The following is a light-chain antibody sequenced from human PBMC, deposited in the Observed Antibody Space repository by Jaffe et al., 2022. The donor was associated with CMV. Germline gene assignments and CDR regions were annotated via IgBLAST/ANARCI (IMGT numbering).Light chain of an antibody. CDR1: QSIGSY. CDR2: AAS. J-gene: IGKJ2*01. V-gene: IGKV1-39*01. Sequence: DIQMTQSPSSLSASLGDRVTITCRASQSIGSYLNWYQHKPGKAPNLLIYAASNLESGVPSRFSASGSGTDFTLTITNLQPEDFATYYCQQSYSYPRTFGQGTKLEI. CDR3: QQSYSYPRT.